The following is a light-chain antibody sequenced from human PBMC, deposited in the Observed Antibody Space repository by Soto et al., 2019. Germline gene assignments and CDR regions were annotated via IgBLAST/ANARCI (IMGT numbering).Light chain of an antibody. V-gene: IGLV2-8*01. Sequence: QSALTQPPSPSGPPGQSATISSTGTTSNVGNYDYVSWYQQHPGKAPKLMIYEVFKRPSGVPDRFSGSKSGNTASLTVSGLQAEDEADYYCSSYAGSNNYVFGTGTKLTVL. CDR3: SSYAGSNNYV. J-gene: IGLJ1*01. CDR1: TSNVGNYDY. CDR2: EVF.